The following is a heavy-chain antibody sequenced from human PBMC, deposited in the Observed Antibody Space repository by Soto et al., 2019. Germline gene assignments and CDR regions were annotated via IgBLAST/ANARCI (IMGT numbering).Heavy chain of an antibody. CDR1: DYTFTSYG. V-gene: IGHV1-18*01. J-gene: IGHJ4*02. D-gene: IGHD6-19*01. CDR2: ISAYNGNT. CDR3: ARDLAVGLVDY. Sequence: QVQLVQSGAEVKKPGASVRVSCKASDYTFTSYGISWVRQAPGQGLEWMGWISAYNGNTKYAQKLQGRVTMTTDTSTSTSYMEVRSLRSDDTAVYYCARDLAVGLVDYWGQGTLVTVSS.